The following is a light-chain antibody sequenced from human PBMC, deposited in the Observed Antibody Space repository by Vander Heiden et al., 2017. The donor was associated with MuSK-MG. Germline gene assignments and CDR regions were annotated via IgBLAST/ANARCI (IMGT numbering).Light chain of an antibody. CDR3: QQRDYWPLT. CDR1: QSVDTY. Sequence: EIVLTQSPATLSLSPGERATLSCRASQSVDTYLAWFQQTPGQAPRLLIYDASTRASRTPARFSGPASGTDFTLTISSLEPEDFAVFYCQQRDYWPLTFGGGTKVE. J-gene: IGKJ4*01. CDR2: DAS. V-gene: IGKV3-11*01.